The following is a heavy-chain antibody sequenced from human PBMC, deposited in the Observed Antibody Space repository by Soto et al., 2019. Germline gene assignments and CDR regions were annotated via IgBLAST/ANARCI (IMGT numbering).Heavy chain of an antibody. CDR2: IYYSWST. CDR3: LRNKYHSSGPSAY. J-gene: IGHJ4*01. CDR1: GGSISSSSYY. V-gene: IGHV4-39*01. Sequence: PSETLSLTCTVSGGSISSSSYYWGWIRQPPGKGLEWIGSIYYSWSTYYNPSLKSRVTISVDTSKNQFSLKLSSVTAADTAVYSCLRNKYHSSGPSAYWRHGNLVYVS. D-gene: IGHD3-22*01.